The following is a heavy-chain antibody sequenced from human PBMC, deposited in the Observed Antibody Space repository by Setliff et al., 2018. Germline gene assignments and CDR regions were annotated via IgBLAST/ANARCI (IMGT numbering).Heavy chain of an antibody. V-gene: IGHV4-4*02. Sequence: SETLSLTCAVSGGSISSSNWWSWVRQPPGKGLEWIGEIYHSGSTNYNPSLKSRVTISVDKSKNQFSLKLSSVTAADTAVYYCARGLFDSSGYRGTTDAFDLWGQATMVTVSS. J-gene: IGHJ3*01. CDR3: ARGLFDSSGYRGTTDAFDL. D-gene: IGHD3-22*01. CDR2: IYHSGST. CDR1: GGSISSSNW.